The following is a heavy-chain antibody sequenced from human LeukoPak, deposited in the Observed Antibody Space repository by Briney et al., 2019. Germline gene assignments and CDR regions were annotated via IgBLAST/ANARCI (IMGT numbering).Heavy chain of an antibody. J-gene: IGHJ4*02. CDR2: IYYSGST. CDR1: GDSISSYY. CDR3: ARGRWGIAAAGTSY. V-gene: IGHV4-59*01. D-gene: IGHD6-13*01. Sequence: SETLSLTCTVSGDSISSYYWSWIRQPPGEGLEWIGYIYYSGSTNYNPSLKSRVTMSVDTSKNQFSLRLSSVTAADTAVYYCARGRWGIAAAGTSYWGQGTLVAVSS.